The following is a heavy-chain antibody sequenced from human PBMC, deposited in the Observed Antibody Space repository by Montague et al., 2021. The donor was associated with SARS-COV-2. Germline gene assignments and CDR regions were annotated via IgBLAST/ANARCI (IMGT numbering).Heavy chain of an antibody. CDR3: ARRPCSGWSFDS. Sequence: SETLSLTCTVSAGSIDNHYWSWIRQPPGKELEWIGYIYFSGAASYNPSLKSRVTISVDTSRNQFSLQLTSVTAADTAVYYCARRPCSGWSFDSWGQGTMVSVSS. J-gene: IGHJ4*02. D-gene: IGHD6-19*01. CDR1: AGSIDNHY. CDR2: IYFSGAA. V-gene: IGHV4-59*08.